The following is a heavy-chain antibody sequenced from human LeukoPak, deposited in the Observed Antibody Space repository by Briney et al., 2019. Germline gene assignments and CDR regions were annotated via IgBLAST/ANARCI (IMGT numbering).Heavy chain of an antibody. V-gene: IGHV1-18*01. CDR1: GYTFTSYG. CDR2: ISAYNGNT. D-gene: IGHD6-13*01. CDR3: ARDSSSSWHGRSQDY. Sequence: DSVKVSCKTSGYTFTSYGISWVRQAPGQGLEWMGWISAYNGNTKSVQKFQGRVTMTIDTSTSTAYMELRSLRSDDTAVFYCARDSSSSWHGRSQDYWGQGTLVTVSS. J-gene: IGHJ4*02.